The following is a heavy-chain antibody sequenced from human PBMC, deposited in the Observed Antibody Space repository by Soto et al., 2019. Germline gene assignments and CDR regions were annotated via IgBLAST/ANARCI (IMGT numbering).Heavy chain of an antibody. Sequence: ASVKVSCKASGYTFTSYGISWVRQAPGQGLEWMGWISAYNGNTNYAQKLQGRVTMTTDTSTSTAYMELRSLRSDDTAVYYCASYPAITMVRGVIHNWFDPWGQGTLVTVSS. D-gene: IGHD3-10*01. CDR2: ISAYNGNT. CDR1: GYTFTSYG. J-gene: IGHJ5*02. V-gene: IGHV1-18*01. CDR3: ASYPAITMVRGVIHNWFDP.